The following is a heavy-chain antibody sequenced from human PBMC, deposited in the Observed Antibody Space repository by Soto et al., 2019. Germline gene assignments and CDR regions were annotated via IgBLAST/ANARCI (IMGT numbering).Heavy chain of an antibody. D-gene: IGHD5-12*01. J-gene: IGHJ4*02. CDR1: GFTFSNYA. Sequence: EVQLLESGGGLVQPGGSLRLSCEASGFTFSNYAMNWVRQAPGKGLEWVSGIYSGGGTYYADSVKGRFTISRDNSKNTLYLRLSSLRAEDTALYYCAKDFRPDGAYDLDYWGRGTLVTVSS. CDR3: AKDFRPDGAYDLDY. CDR2: IYSGGGT. V-gene: IGHV3-23*01.